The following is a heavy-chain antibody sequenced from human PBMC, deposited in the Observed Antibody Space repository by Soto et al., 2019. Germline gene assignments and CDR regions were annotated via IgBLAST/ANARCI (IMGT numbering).Heavy chain of an antibody. CDR3: AKLTPVGIVVVPAAPGGWFAP. J-gene: IGHJ5*02. V-gene: IGHV3-23*01. Sequence: GGSLRLSCAASGFTFSSYAMSWVRQAPGKGLEWVSAISGSGGSTYYADSVKGRSTISRDNSKNTLYLQMNSLRAEDTAVYYCAKLTPVGIVVVPAAPGGWFAPWGQGTLVTVSS. CDR2: ISGSGGST. D-gene: IGHD2-2*01. CDR1: GFTFSSYA.